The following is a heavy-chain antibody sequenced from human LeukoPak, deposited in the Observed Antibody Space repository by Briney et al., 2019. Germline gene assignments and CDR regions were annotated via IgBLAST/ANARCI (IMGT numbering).Heavy chain of an antibody. CDR3: AREIGTYYGILTGGGGMDV. CDR1: GGSISSYY. D-gene: IGHD3-9*01. Sequence: SETLSLTCTVSGGSISSYYWSWIRQPPGKGLEWIGYIYYSGSTNYNPSLKSRVTISVDTSKNQFSLKLSSVTAADTAVYYCAREIGTYYGILTGGGGMDVWGQGTTVTVSS. CDR2: IYYSGST. J-gene: IGHJ6*02. V-gene: IGHV4-59*01.